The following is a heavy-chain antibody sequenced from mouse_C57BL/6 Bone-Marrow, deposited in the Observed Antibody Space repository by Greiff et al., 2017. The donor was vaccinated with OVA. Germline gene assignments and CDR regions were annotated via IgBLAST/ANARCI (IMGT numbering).Heavy chain of an antibody. CDR2: IDPSDSYT. Sequence: QVQLQQPGAELVMPGASVKLSCKASGYTFTSYWMHWVKQRPGQGLEWIGEIDPSDSYTNYNQKFKGKSTLTVDKSSSTAYMQLSSLTSEDSAVYYCARDYYGSSKTWFAYWGQGTLVTVSA. V-gene: IGHV1-69*01. D-gene: IGHD1-1*01. CDR3: ARDYYGSSKTWFAY. J-gene: IGHJ3*01. CDR1: GYTFTSYW.